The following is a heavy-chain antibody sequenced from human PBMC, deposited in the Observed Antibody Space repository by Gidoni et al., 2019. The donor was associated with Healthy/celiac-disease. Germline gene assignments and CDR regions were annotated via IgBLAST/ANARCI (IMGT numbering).Heavy chain of an antibody. CDR1: GFTFSSYS. Sequence: EVQLVESGGGLVKPGGSLRLSCAASGFTFSSYSMNWVRQAPGKGLEWVSSISSSSSYIYYADSVKGRFTISRDNAKNSLYLQMNSLRAEDTAVYYCASRGIVATPEGAFDYWGQGTLVTVSS. V-gene: IGHV3-21*01. J-gene: IGHJ4*02. D-gene: IGHD5-12*01. CDR3: ASRGIVATPEGAFDY. CDR2: ISSSSSYI.